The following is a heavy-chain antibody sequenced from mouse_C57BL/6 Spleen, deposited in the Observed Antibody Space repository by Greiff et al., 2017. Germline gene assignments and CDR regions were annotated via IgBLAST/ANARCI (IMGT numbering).Heavy chain of an antibody. CDR1: GFSLTSYG. V-gene: IGHV2-6*01. D-gene: IGHD2-4*01. J-gene: IGHJ3*02. CDR2: IWGAGST. CDR3: SSGDYEECGY. Sequence: VMLLESGPGLVAPSQSLSITCTVSGFSLTSYGVDWVRQPPGKGLEWQGVIWGAGSTNYNSALKSRLSNSKDNSKSQVVLKMNSLQTDDTAMYYGSSGDYEECGYWGQGTLVTVSA.